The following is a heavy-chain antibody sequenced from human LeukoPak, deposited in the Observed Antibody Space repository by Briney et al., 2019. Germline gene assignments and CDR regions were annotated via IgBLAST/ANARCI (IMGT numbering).Heavy chain of an antibody. CDR1: RGTFSSYA. D-gene: IGHD4-11*01. Sequence: SVKVSYKPSRGTFSSYAISWVRQAPGQGLEWMGEIIPIFGTANYTQKLQGRVTITADESTSTAYMELSSLRSEHTAVYYCARMSARVTTSWFDPWGQGTLVTVSS. CDR2: IIPIFGTA. V-gene: IGHV1-69*01. J-gene: IGHJ5*02. CDR3: ARMSARVTTSWFDP.